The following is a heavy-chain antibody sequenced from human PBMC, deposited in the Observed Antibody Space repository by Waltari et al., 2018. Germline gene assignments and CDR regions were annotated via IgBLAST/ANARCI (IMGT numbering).Heavy chain of an antibody. CDR2: IYTSGST. J-gene: IGHJ3*02. V-gene: IGHV4-4*07. CDR3: ARNSGGGCSSTSCYTGGAFDI. Sequence: QVQLQESGPGLVKPSETLSLTCTVSGGSISSYYWSWIRQPAGTGLEWIGRIYTSGSTNYNPSLKSRVTMSVDTSKNQFSLKLSSVTAADTAVYYCARNSGGGCSSTSCYTGGAFDIWGQGTMVTVSS. CDR1: GGSISSYY. D-gene: IGHD2-2*02.